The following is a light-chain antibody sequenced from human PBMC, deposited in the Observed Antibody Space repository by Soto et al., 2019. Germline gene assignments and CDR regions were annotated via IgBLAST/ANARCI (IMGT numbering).Light chain of an antibody. CDR2: EVN. CDR1: SSDVGGYKY. CDR3: TSYTSGNTLV. J-gene: IGLJ3*02. Sequence: QSALTQSASVSGSPGQSITISCTGTSSDVGGYKYVSWYQHHPGKAPKLMIYEVNNRPSGVSHRFSGSKSGNTASLTISGLQAEDEADYYYTSYTSGNTLVFGGGTKLTVL. V-gene: IGLV2-14*01.